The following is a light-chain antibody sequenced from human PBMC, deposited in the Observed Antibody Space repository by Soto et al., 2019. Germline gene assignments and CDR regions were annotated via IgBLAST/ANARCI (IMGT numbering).Light chain of an antibody. V-gene: IGKV3-15*01. Sequence: ILMTQSPATLSVSPGERATLSCRASQSVSSNLAWYQQKRGQAPRLLIYDASTRATGIPARFSGSGSGTEFTLTISSLQSEDFAVYYCQQYNTWPPWTFGQGTKVEIK. CDR1: QSVSSN. J-gene: IGKJ1*01. CDR2: DAS. CDR3: QQYNTWPPWT.